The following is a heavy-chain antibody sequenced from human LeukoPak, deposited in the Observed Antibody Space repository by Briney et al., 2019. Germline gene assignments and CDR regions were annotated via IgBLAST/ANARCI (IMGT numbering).Heavy chain of an antibody. CDR2: IVVGSGNT. CDR3: AAVPAAIPHY. Sequence: SVKVSCKASGFTFTSSAVQWVRQARGQGLEWIGWIVVGSGNTNYAQKFQGRVTMTRDTSTSTVYMELSSLRSDDTAVYYCAAVPAAIPHYWGQGTLVTVSS. CDR1: GFTFTSSA. D-gene: IGHD2-2*01. J-gene: IGHJ4*02. V-gene: IGHV1-58*01.